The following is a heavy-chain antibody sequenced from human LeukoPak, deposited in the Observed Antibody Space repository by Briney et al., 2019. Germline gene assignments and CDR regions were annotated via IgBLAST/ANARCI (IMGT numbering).Heavy chain of an antibody. CDR2: INPNSGGT. V-gene: IGHV1-2*04. J-gene: IGHJ6*02. Sequence: ASVKVSCKASGYTFTGYYMHWVRQAPGQGLEWMGWINPNSGGTNYAQKFQGWVTMTRDTSISTVYMELSRLRPDDTAVYYCARDALRGYSGYEPPYVMDVWGQGTTVTVSS. CDR3: ARDALRGYSGYEPPYVMDV. CDR1: GYTFTGYY. D-gene: IGHD5-12*01.